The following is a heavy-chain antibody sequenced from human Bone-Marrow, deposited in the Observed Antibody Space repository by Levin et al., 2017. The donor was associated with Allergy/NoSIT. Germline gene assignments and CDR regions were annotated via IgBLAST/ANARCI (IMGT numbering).Heavy chain of an antibody. D-gene: IGHD2-21*01. CDR1: GFTFDRHW. J-gene: IGHJ3*02. CDR2: IDRDGSII. CDR3: VYSDVAFDM. Sequence: GGSLRLSCVASGFTFDRHWMHWVRQAPGKEPVWVSRIDRDGSIIDYVDSVKGRFTISRDNAKNSLYLQMNNLRVEDTAMYYCVYSDVAFDMWGQGTLVTVSS. V-gene: IGHV3-74*01.